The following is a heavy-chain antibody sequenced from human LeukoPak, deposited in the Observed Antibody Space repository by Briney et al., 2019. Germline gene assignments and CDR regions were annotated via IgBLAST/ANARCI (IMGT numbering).Heavy chain of an antibody. D-gene: IGHD4-17*01. Sequence: GSLRLSCAASGFTFSSYAMSWVRQTPEKGLEWMGHIHSSGGSSYYPSLKSRLTLSVDTSKNQFSLKLSSVTAADTAVYYCARHDRYGDYEDCWGQGTLVTVSS. J-gene: IGHJ4*02. CDR1: GFTFSSYA. V-gene: IGHV4-59*08. CDR2: IHSSGGS. CDR3: ARHDRYGDYEDC.